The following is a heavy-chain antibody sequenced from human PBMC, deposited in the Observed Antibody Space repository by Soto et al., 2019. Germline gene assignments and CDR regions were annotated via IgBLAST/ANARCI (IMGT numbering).Heavy chain of an antibody. CDR3: AXDRVGYCGVRCKGWFDP. J-gene: IGHJ5*02. CDR1: GYTFTSYG. CDR2: ISAYNGNT. V-gene: IGHV1-18*04. Sequence: GASVKVSCKVSGYTFTSYGISWVRQAPGQGLEWMGWISAYNGNTNYAQKLQGRVTMTTDTSTSTAYMELRSLRSDDTAVYYCAXDRVGYCGVRCKGWFDPWGQGTLVTVSS. D-gene: IGHD2-21*01.